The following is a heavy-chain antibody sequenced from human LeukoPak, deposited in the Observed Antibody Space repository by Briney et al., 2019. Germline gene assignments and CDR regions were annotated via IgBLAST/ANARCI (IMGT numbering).Heavy chain of an antibody. CDR1: GGSIIYYY. CDR2: IYTSGST. V-gene: IGHV4-4*07. Sequence: SETLSLTCTVSGGSIIYYYWSWIRQPAGKGLEWIGRIYTSGSTNYNPSLKSRVTMSVDTSKNQFSLKLSSVTAADTAVYYCARMVRGVRMQYYYYYYMDVWGKGTTVTISS. D-gene: IGHD3-10*01. CDR3: ARMVRGVRMQYYYYYYMDV. J-gene: IGHJ6*03.